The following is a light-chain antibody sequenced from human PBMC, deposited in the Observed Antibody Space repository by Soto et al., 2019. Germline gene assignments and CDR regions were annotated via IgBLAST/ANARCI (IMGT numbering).Light chain of an antibody. J-gene: IGLJ1*01. V-gene: IGLV2-14*01. Sequence: QSALTQPASVSGSPGQSITISCTGTSSDVGGYNYVSWYQQHPGKAPKLMIYDVSNRPSGVSNRFSGSKSGNTASLTISGLQGEYEADYYCSSYTISSTRVFGTGIKLTVL. CDR3: SSYTISSTRV. CDR2: DVS. CDR1: SSDVGGYNY.